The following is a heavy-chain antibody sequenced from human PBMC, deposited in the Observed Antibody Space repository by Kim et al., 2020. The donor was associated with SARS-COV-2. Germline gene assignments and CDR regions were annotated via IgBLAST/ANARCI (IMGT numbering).Heavy chain of an antibody. Sequence: GGSLRLSCTASGFTFSNYAMSWVRQAPGKGLEWVSTITISGSGTFYADSVKGRITISRDNSKNTLYLQMNSLRAEDTAVYFCAKTGQFDYWGQGNLVTVS. CDR1: GFTFSNYA. D-gene: IGHD3-9*01. J-gene: IGHJ4*02. V-gene: IGHV3-23*01. CDR2: ITISGSGT. CDR3: AKTGQFDY.